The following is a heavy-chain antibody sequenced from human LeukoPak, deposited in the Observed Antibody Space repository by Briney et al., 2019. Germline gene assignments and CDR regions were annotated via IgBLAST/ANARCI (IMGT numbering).Heavy chain of an antibody. V-gene: IGHV3-23*01. CDR1: GFTFSSYA. J-gene: IGHJ4*02. Sequence: HPGGSLRLSCAASGFTFSSYAMSWVRQAPGKGLEWVSAISGSGGSTYYADSVKGRFTISRDNSKNTLYLQMNSLRAEDTAVYYCAHIAGGATRGPFDYWGQGTLVTVSS. CDR2: ISGSGGST. CDR3: AHIAGGATRGPFDY. D-gene: IGHD1-26*01.